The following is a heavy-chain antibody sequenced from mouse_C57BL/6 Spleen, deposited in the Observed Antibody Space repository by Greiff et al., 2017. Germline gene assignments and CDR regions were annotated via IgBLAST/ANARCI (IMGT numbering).Heavy chain of an antibody. Sequence: EVKLMESGPGLVKPSQSLSLTCSVTGYSITSGYYWNWIRQFPGNKLEWMGYISYDGSNNYNPSLKNRISITRDTSNNQFFLKLNSVTTEDTATYYCAREGWELDYWGQGTTLTVSS. CDR3: AREGWELDY. CDR1: GYSITSGYY. V-gene: IGHV3-6*01. CDR2: ISYDGSN. J-gene: IGHJ2*01. D-gene: IGHD2-3*01.